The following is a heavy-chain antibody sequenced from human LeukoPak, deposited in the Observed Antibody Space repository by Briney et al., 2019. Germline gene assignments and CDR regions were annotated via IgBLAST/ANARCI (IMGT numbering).Heavy chain of an antibody. Sequence: GGSLRLSCAASGFTFSSYGMHWVRQAPGKGLEGVAVISYDGSNKYYADSVKGRFTISRDNSKNTLYLQMNSLRAEDTAVYYCAEVRPREYYFDYWGQGTLVTVSS. CDR1: GFTFSSYG. V-gene: IGHV3-30*03. CDR3: AEVRPREYYFDY. J-gene: IGHJ4*02. CDR2: ISYDGSNK. D-gene: IGHD1-1*01.